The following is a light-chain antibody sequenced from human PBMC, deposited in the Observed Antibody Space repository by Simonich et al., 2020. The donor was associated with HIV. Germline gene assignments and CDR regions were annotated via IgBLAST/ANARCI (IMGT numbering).Light chain of an antibody. CDR1: SSDVGGYNY. V-gene: IGLV2-14*01. J-gene: IGLJ3*02. CDR2: DVN. Sequence: QSALTQPASVSGSPGQSITISCTGTSSDVGGYNYVSWYEQHPGKAPKLMIYDVNKLPSGVSNRFSGSKSGNTASLTISGLQAEDEADYYCSSYTSSSTWVFGGGTKLTVL. CDR3: SSYTSSSTWV.